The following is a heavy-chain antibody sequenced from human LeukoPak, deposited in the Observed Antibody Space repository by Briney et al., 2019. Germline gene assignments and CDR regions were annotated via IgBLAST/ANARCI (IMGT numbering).Heavy chain of an antibody. CDR3: ARDPPVYYGSGSYRSYYYYGMDV. D-gene: IGHD3-10*01. J-gene: IGHJ6*02. CDR1: GYTFTSYG. Sequence: EASVKVSCKASGYTFTSYGISWVRQAPGQGLEWMGWNSAYNGNTNYAQKLQGRVTMTTDTSTSTAYMELRSLRSDDTAVYYCARDPPVYYGSGSYRSYYYYGMDVWGQGTTVTVSS. V-gene: IGHV1-18*01. CDR2: NSAYNGNT.